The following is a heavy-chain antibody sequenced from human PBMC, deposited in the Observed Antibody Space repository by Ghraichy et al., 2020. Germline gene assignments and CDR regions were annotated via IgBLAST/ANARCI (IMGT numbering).Heavy chain of an antibody. D-gene: IGHD2-2*02. Sequence: LETLSLTCTVSGGSISSSSYYWGWIRQPPGKGLEWIGSIYYSGSTYYNPSLKSRVTISVDTSKNQFSLKLSSVTAADTAVYYCARGVMDIVVVPAAIRTLGYCSGGSCPTYYFDYWGQGTLVTVSS. V-gene: IGHV4-39*07. CDR2: IYYSGST. J-gene: IGHJ4*02. CDR1: GGSISSSSYY. CDR3: ARGVMDIVVVPAAIRTLGYCSGGSCPTYYFDY.